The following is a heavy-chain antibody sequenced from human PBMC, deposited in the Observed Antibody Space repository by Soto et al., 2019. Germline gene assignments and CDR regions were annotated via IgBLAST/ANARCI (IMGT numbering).Heavy chain of an antibody. CDR3: ASVKSWAVSP. CDR1: GFTFSSYW. CDR2: IKQSGSDR. V-gene: IGHV3-7*01. D-gene: IGHD3-10*01. Sequence: EVQLVESGGGLVQPGGSLGLSCAASGFTFSSYWMSWVRLAPGKGLEWVAHIKQSGSDRYYVDSVRGRFTISRANAKHSLYLQRNSLRVEDTAMYYCASVKSWAVSPWGQGTLVTVSS. J-gene: IGHJ5*02.